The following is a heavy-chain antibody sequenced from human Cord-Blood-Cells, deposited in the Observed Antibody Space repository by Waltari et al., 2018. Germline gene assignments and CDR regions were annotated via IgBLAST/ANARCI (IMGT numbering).Heavy chain of an antibody. Sequence: QVQLQESGPGLVKPSETLSLTCTVSGGSISSYYWSWIRQPPGKGLEWIGYIYYSGSTNDNPALKSRVTLSVDTSKNRFSLKLSSVTAADTAVYYCARVQGSWYNWNYEIDYWGQGTLVTVSS. CDR2: IYYSGST. J-gene: IGHJ4*02. V-gene: IGHV4-59*01. CDR1: GGSISSYY. D-gene: IGHD1-7*01. CDR3: ARVQGSWYNWNYEIDY.